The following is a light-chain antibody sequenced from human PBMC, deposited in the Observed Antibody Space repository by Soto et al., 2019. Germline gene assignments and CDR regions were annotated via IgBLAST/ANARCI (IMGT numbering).Light chain of an antibody. CDR1: QSVSNN. CDR2: GAS. J-gene: IGKJ4*01. Sequence: EMVMTQSPDTLSVSPGERATLSCRASQSVSNNYLAWYQQKPGQAPRLLIYGASNRATGIPDRFSGSGSGTEFTLTISSLQSEDFAVYYCQQYNKWPALTFGGGTKVDIK. V-gene: IGKV3D-15*01. CDR3: QQYNKWPALT.